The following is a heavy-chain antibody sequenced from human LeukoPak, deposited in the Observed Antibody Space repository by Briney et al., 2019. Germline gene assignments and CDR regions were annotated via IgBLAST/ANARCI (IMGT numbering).Heavy chain of an antibody. CDR2: IIPIFGTA. CDR3: ARVEGGTAAPDY. CDR1: GGTFSSYA. V-gene: IGHV1-69*06. D-gene: IGHD2-2*01. J-gene: IGHJ4*02. Sequence: SVKVSCKASGGTFSSYAISWVRQAPGQGLEWMGRIIPIFGTANYAQKFQGRVTITADKSTSTAYMELSSLRSEDTAVYYCARVEGGTAAPDYWGQGTLVTVSS.